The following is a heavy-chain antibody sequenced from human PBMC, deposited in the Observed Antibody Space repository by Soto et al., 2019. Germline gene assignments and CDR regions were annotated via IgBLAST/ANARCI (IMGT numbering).Heavy chain of an antibody. V-gene: IGHV4-39*01. D-gene: IGHD2-2*01. CDR1: GGSISSSSYY. CDR2: IYYSGST. CDR3: ARHVRAWDIVVVPAATTILRYYYYMDV. Sequence: SETLSLTCTVSGGSISSSSYYWGWIRQPPGKGLEWIGSIYYSGSTYYNPSLKSRVTISVDTSKNQFSLKLSSVTAADTAVYYCARHVRAWDIVVVPAATTILRYYYYMDVWGKGTTVTVSS. J-gene: IGHJ6*03.